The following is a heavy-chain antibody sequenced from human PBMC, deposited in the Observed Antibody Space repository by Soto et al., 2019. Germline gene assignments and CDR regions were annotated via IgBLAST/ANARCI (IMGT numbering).Heavy chain of an antibody. V-gene: IGHV3-7*03. CDR1: GFTFSSYW. CDR3: ARGRQQLLELLRNWFEP. D-gene: IGHD1-7*01. J-gene: IGHJ5*02. Sequence: PGGSLRLSCAASGFTFSSYWMSWVRQAPGKGLEWVANIKQDGSEKYYVDSVKGRFTISRDNAKNSLYLQMNSLRAEDTAAYYCARGRQQLLELLRNWFEPWGQGTLVNVSS. CDR2: IKQDGSEK.